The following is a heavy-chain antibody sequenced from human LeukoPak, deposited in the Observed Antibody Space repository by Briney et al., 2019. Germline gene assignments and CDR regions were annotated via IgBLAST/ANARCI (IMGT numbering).Heavy chain of an antibody. CDR1: GFTFTFYS. V-gene: IGHV3-21*01. CDR3: ARARFGTAGADY. Sequence: GGSLRLSCAASGFTFTFYSMNWVRQAPGKGLEWVSSISSHSSDIYYAVSVRGRFTISRDNAEHSLYLQMNSLRAEDTAVYYCARARFGTAGADYWGQGTLVTVSS. CDR2: ISSHSSDI. J-gene: IGHJ4*02. D-gene: IGHD1-1*01.